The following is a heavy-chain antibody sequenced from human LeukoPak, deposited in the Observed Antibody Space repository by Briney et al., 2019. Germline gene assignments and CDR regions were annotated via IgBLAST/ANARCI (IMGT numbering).Heavy chain of an antibody. CDR3: ARPVGAYYYYGMDV. D-gene: IGHD1-26*01. CDR1: XFTFSSYW. CDR2: IKQDGSEK. Sequence: RLXXAAXXFTFSSYWMSWVRQAPGKXXXGVANIKQDGSEKYYVDSVKGRFTISRDNAKNSLYLQMNSPRAEDTAVYYCARPVGAYYYYGMDVWGQGTTVTVSS. J-gene: IGHJ6*02. V-gene: IGHV3-7*01.